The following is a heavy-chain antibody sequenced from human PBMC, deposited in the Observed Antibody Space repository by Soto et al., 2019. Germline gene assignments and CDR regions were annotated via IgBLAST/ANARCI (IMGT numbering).Heavy chain of an antibody. CDR3: ARQNRGNYYYYDGMDV. D-gene: IGHD3-10*01. V-gene: IGHV4-59*08. CDR2: IYYSGST. J-gene: IGHJ6*02. Sequence: QVQLQESGPGLVKPSETLSLTCTVSGGSISSYYWSWIRQPPGKGLEWIGYIYYSGSTNYNPSLKSRVTISVDTSKNQFSLKLSSVTAADTAVYYCARQNRGNYYYYDGMDVWGQGTTVTVSS. CDR1: GGSISSYY.